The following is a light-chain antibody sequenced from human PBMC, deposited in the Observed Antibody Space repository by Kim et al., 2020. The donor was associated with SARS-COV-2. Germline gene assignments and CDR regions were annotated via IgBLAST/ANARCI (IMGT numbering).Light chain of an antibody. CDR2: DAS. J-gene: IGKJ2*03. CDR1: QSVSND. Sequence: LSLSPGERAPLSCRASQSVSNDLAWYQQKPGQAPRLLIFDASNRATGIPARFSGSGSGTDFTLTISSLEPEDFAVYYCQQRANWYSFGQGTTLEI. CDR3: QQRANWYS. V-gene: IGKV3-11*01.